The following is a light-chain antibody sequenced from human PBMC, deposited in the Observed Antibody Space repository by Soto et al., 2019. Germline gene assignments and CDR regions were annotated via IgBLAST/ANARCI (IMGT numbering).Light chain of an antibody. J-gene: IGLJ1*01. CDR1: SSNIGTGYD. V-gene: IGLV1-40*01. CDR2: GNT. Sequence: QAVVTRPPSVSGAPGQRVTISCTGSSSNIGTGYDVHWYQQLPGTAPKLLIYGNTNRPSGVPDRVSGSKSGTSGSLAITGPKGEDEADHYCPSYDSSLSGYVFGPGTKLTVL. CDR3: PSYDSSLSGYV.